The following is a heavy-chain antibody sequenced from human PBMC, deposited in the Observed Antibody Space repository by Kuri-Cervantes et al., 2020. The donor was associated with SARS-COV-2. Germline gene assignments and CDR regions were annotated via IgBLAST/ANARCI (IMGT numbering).Heavy chain of an antibody. Sequence: GSLRLSCTVSGGSISSYYWSWIRQPAGKGLEWIGRIYTSGSTNYNPSLKSRVTISVDTSRNQFSLKLSSVIAADTAVYYCARHYYGSGSYYNWGSFDYWGQGTLVTVSS. J-gene: IGHJ4*02. D-gene: IGHD3-10*01. CDR3: ARHYYGSGSYYNWGSFDY. V-gene: IGHV4-4*07. CDR2: IYTSGST. CDR1: GGSISSYY.